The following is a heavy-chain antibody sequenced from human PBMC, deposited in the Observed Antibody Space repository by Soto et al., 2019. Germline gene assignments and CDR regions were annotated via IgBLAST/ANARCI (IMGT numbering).Heavy chain of an antibody. CDR3: AKLDGGCY. CDR1: GGSISSNNW. CDR2: IYHDGNT. Sequence: QVQLQESGPGLVTPSGTLSLTCAVSGGSISSNNWWSWVRQPPGKGLEWIGEIYHDGNTHYNPSLKRLVTISVYKSKNHFALILSSLTAADTAVYYCAKLDGGCYWGQGTLVTVSS. D-gene: IGHD1-1*01. V-gene: IGHV4-4*02. J-gene: IGHJ4*02.